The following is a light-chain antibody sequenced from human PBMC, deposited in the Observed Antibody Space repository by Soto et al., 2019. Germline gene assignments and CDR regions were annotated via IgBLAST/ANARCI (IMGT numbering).Light chain of an antibody. CDR1: SSDVGSHNL. CDR2: EVS. Sequence: QSALTQPASVSGSPGQSITISCTGTSSDVGSHNLVSWYQQHPGQAPKLMIYEVSKRPLGVSARFSASKSGNTASLTISGLQAEDEADYYCRSYGGSRAVFGGCTQLTVL. V-gene: IGLV2-23*02. J-gene: IGLJ7*01. CDR3: RSYGGSRAV.